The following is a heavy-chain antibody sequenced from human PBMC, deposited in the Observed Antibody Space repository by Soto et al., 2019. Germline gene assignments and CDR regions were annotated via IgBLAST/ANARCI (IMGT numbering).Heavy chain of an antibody. CDR3: ATDGSGSYFPRTYYYYGMDV. CDR1: GYTFTSYG. Sequence: ASGKVSCKASGYTFTSYGISWVRQAPGQGLEWMGWISAYNGNTNYAQKLQGRVTMTTDTSTSTAYMELRSLRSDDTAVYYCATDGSGSYFPRTYYYYGMDVWDQGTTVTVSS. V-gene: IGHV1-18*01. CDR2: ISAYNGNT. D-gene: IGHD3-10*01. J-gene: IGHJ6*02.